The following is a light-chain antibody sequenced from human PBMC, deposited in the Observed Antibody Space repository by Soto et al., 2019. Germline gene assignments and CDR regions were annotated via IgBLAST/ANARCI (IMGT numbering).Light chain of an antibody. J-gene: IGKJ1*01. CDR1: QSVSTS. V-gene: IGKV3-15*01. Sequence: EIVMTQSTATLSVSPGERATLSCRASQSVSTSLAWYQQKPGQAPRLLISGASTRATGVPARFSGSGSETEFTLTISSLQSEDFAVYYCQQYNNWWTFGQGTKVEIK. CDR2: GAS. CDR3: QQYNNWWT.